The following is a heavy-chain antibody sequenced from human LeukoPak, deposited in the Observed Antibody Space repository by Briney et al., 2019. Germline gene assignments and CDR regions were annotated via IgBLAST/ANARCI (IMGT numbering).Heavy chain of an antibody. D-gene: IGHD3-3*01. J-gene: IGHJ4*02. Sequence: GGSLRLSCAASGFTFSSYAMSRVRQAPGKGLEWVSAISGSGGSTYYADSVKGRFTISRDNSKNTLYLQMNSLRAEDTAVYYCAKFYYDFWSGYFDYWGQGTLVTVSS. CDR2: ISGSGGST. CDR1: GFTFSSYA. CDR3: AKFYYDFWSGYFDY. V-gene: IGHV3-23*01.